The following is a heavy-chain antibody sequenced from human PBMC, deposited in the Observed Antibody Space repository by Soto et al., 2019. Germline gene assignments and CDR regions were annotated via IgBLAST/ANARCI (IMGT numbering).Heavy chain of an antibody. V-gene: IGHV3-30*02. D-gene: IGHD3-10*02. CDR3: TIVRVADSALDH. CDR1: GFIFSNNG. J-gene: IGHJ4*02. Sequence: GGSLRLCCVVSGFIFSNNGMHWVRQTPGKGLEWVAFMSYDGSDTFYADSVKGRFTISRDNYKNTLFLHMSNLRAEDTAMYYCTIVRVADSALDHWGQGTLVTVSS. CDR2: MSYDGSDT.